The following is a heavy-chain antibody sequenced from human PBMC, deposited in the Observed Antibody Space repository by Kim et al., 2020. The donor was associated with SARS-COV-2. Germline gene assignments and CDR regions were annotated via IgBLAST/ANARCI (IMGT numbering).Heavy chain of an antibody. CDR3: ARGQQRVRGYYYGMDV. CDR2: MNPNSGNT. Sequence: ASVKVSCKASGYTFTSYDINWVRQATGQGLEWMGWMNPNSGNTGYAQKFQGRVTMTRNTSISTAYMELSSLRSEDTAVYYCARGQQRVRGYYYGMDVWGQGTTVTVSS. J-gene: IGHJ6*02. D-gene: IGHD6-13*01. CDR1: GYTFTSYD. V-gene: IGHV1-8*01.